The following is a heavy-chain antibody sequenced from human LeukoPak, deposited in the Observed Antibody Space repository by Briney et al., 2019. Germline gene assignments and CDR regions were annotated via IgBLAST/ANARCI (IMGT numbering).Heavy chain of an antibody. CDR3: ARLSQTPDYYTLGGYYYLGY. CDR1: RYTFTSSD. J-gene: IGHJ4*02. D-gene: IGHD3-10*01. Sequence: ASVKVSCKASRYTFTSSDINWVREAAGHGLEWMGWMNPNTGRTGYAQEFQGRITKTRDTSINTAYMELTNLRSEDTAIYYCARLSQTPDYYTLGGYYYLGYWGQGTPVTVSS. V-gene: IGHV1-8*01. CDR2: MNPNTGRT.